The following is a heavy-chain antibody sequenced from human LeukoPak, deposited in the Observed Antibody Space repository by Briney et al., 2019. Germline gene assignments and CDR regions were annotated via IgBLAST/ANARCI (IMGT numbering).Heavy chain of an antibody. V-gene: IGHV5-51*01. D-gene: IGHD1-26*01. Sequence: GESLKISCKGSGYSFTSYWIGWVRQMPGKGLEWMGIIYPGDSDTRYSPSFQGQVTISADKSISTAYLQWSSLKASDTVMYYCARRGYSGSYFHYYGMDVWGQGTTVTVSS. CDR3: ARRGYSGSYFHYYGMDV. J-gene: IGHJ6*02. CDR1: GYSFTSYW. CDR2: IYPGDSDT.